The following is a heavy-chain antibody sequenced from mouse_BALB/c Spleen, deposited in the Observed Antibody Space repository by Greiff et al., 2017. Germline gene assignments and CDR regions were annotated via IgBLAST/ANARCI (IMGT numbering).Heavy chain of an antibody. CDR2: INPSNGRT. CDR3: ARRVLPQEMDY. V-gene: IGHV1-14*01. D-gene: IGHD2-10*01. J-gene: IGHJ4*01. Sequence: VQLQQSGPELVKPGASVKMSCKASGYTFTSYVMHWVKQKPGQGLEWIGEINPSNGRTNYNEKFKSKATLTVDKSSSTAYMQLSSLTSEDSAVYYCARRVLPQEMDYWGQGTSVTVSS. CDR1: GYTFTSYV.